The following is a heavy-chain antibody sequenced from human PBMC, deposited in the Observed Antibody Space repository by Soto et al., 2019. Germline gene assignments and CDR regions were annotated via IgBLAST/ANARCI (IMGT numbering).Heavy chain of an antibody. CDR2: IFYIGST. CDR1: GGSIRSTAYY. V-gene: IGHV4-39*01. D-gene: IGHD2-15*01. Sequence: QLQLQESGPGPVKPSETLSLTCTVSGGSIRSTAYYWVWIRQPPGKGLEWIGSIFYIGSTHYNPSLQNRVTISVDTSQKQFSLNLSSVTAADTAVYYCARHRCSGSTCYLSNRGYYYMDVWGKGTTVTVSS. J-gene: IGHJ6*03. CDR3: ARHRCSGSTCYLSNRGYYYMDV.